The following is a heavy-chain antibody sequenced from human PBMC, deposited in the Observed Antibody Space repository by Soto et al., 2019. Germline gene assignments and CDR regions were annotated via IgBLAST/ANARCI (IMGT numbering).Heavy chain of an antibody. D-gene: IGHD3-22*01. CDR2: IYYSGST. Sequence: PSETLSLTCTVSGGSISSYYWSWIRQPPGKGLEWIGYIYYSGSTNYNPSLKSRVTISVDTSKNQFSLELSSVTAADTAVYYCASLTCYDSSGYYYPGNWFDPWGQGTLVTVSS. J-gene: IGHJ5*02. V-gene: IGHV4-59*01. CDR1: GGSISSYY. CDR3: ASLTCYDSSGYYYPGNWFDP.